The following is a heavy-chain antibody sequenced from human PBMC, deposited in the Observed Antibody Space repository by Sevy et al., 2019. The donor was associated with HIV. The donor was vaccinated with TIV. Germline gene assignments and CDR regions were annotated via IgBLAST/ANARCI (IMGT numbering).Heavy chain of an antibody. V-gene: IGHV3-15*01. CDR1: GFTFSDAW. D-gene: IGHD1-1*01. CDR2: IKSKTDCGTR. CDR3: ACGTGTSDFDH. Sequence: GALKLSCSTSGFTFSDAWMNWGRQAPGKGLEGVARIKSKTDCGTRDFGAPVKGRFSISRDDSKNTVYLQMTSLKDEDTGVYFCACGTGTSDFDHWGQGTLVTVSS. J-gene: IGHJ4*02.